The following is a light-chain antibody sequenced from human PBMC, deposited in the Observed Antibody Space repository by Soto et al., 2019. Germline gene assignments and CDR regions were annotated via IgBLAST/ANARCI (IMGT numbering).Light chain of an antibody. CDR2: EVS. Sequence: DVVMTQAPLSLSVTPGQPASISCRSSQSLLHIAGQTHLFWYLQKPGQSPQLLIYEVSSRFSGVPDRFSGSGSGTDFTLTISRVEAEDVGLYYCLQSKHLPPTFGQGTRLEIK. J-gene: IGKJ5*01. V-gene: IGKV2-29*03. CDR3: LQSKHLPPT. CDR1: QSLLHIAGQTH.